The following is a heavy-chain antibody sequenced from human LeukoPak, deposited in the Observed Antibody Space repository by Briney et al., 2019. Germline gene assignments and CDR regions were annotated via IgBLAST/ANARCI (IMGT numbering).Heavy chain of an antibody. J-gene: IGHJ4*02. Sequence: SETLSLTCTVSGGSISNYYWTWIRQPPGKGLEWIGYIYSSGNTNYNPSLNSRVTISLDTSKNQFSLMLRSLTAADTAVYYCVRRYTASPGERFDYWGQGTLVTVSS. CDR3: VRRYTASPGERFDY. V-gene: IGHV4-59*08. CDR2: IYSSGNT. D-gene: IGHD2-2*02. CDR1: GGSISNYY.